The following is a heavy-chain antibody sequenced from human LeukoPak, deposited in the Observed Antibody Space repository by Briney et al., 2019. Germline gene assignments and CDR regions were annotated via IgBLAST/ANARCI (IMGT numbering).Heavy chain of an antibody. V-gene: IGHV3-30*02. Sequence: PGGSLRLSCAASGLMFSTSGMHWVRQAPGKGLEWVAFIQYDGSEIYYADSLKGRFTISRANSKNTVELQMNSLRSEDTALYYCARDGGDYKFDYWGRGTLVTVSS. J-gene: IGHJ4*02. D-gene: IGHD4-17*01. CDR3: ARDGGDYKFDY. CDR2: IQYDGSEI. CDR1: GLMFSTSG.